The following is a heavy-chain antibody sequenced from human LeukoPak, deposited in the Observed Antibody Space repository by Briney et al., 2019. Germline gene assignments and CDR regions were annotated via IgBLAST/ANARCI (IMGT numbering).Heavy chain of an antibody. CDR2: IYTSGST. Sequence: SETLSLTCTVSGASIKDYYWSWIRQPAGKGLEWIGRIYTSGSTNYSPSLKTRVTMSQDTSKNQFSLTLTSVTAADTAVYYCSVGWLRGGSRGAYYFDYWGRGILVTVSS. V-gene: IGHV4-4*07. D-gene: IGHD5-12*01. CDR3: SVGWLRGGSRGAYYFDY. CDR1: GASIKDYY. J-gene: IGHJ4*02.